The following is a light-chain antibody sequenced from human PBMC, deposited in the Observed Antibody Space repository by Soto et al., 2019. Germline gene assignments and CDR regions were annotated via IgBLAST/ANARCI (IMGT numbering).Light chain of an antibody. CDR1: SRDIGTSNL. CDR3: SSFTGISTPLFF. J-gene: IGLJ1*01. CDR2: EVT. Sequence: QSVLTQPASVSGSPGQSITISCTGSSRDIGTSNLVSWYQQYPGKAPKLIIYEVTKRPSGISYRFSGSKSGNTASLTISGLHPEDEATYYCSSFTGISTPLFFFGTGTRVTAL. V-gene: IGLV2-23*02.